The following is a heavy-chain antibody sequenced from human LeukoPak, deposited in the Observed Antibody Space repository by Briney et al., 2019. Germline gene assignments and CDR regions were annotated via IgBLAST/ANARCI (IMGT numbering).Heavy chain of an antibody. CDR1: GGSISSSSYY. Sequence: SETLSLTCTVSGGSISSSSYYWGWIRQPPGKGLEWIGSIYYSGSTYYNPSLKSRVTISVDTSKNQFSLKLSSVTAADTAVYYCASLPGYSSCRLFHYWGQRIVVTVSS. D-gene: IGHD6-19*01. J-gene: IGHJ4*02. V-gene: IGHV4-39*01. CDR2: IYYSGST. CDR3: ASLPGYSSCRLFHY.